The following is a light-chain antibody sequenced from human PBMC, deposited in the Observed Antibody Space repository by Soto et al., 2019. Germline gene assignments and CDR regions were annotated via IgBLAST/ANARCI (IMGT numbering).Light chain of an antibody. CDR1: QSISSE. J-gene: IGKJ5*01. V-gene: IGKV3-15*01. CDR2: GAS. CDR3: QQRNIWHTVT. Sequence: ETVMTQSPATLSVSPGERATLSCGASQSISSELAWYQQKPGQAPRLLIYGASTRATGIPARFSGSGSGTDFTLTISSLETEDFAVYYCQQRNIWHTVTFGQGTRLEIK.